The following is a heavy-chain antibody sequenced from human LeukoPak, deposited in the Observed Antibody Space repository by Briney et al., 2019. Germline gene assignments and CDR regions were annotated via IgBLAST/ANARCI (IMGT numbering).Heavy chain of an antibody. Sequence: GGSLRLSCAASGFTFANAWMSWVRQAPGKGLEWVGRIKSIADGGTTDYAAPVKGRFTISRDDSKSTLYLQMNSLKTEDTAVYYCTGSWYRIEIDDYWGQGTLVTVSS. CDR2: IKSIADGGTT. CDR3: TGSWYRIEIDDY. J-gene: IGHJ4*02. D-gene: IGHD6-13*01. CDR1: GFTFANAW. V-gene: IGHV3-15*01.